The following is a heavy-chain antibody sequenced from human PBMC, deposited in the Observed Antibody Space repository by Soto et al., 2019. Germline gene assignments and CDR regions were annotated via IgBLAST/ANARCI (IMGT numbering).Heavy chain of an antibody. J-gene: IGHJ4*02. V-gene: IGHV3-33*01. Sequence: QVQLVESGGGMVQPGRSLRLSCAASGLTFSSKSMHWVRQAPGKRLEWVAVIRNDGSNKYYADSVKGRFTISIENSTISRYLPMSSLRAEDMVVYYCARDHYYAVVYFDYWGQGTLVTVFS. CDR1: GLTFSSKS. CDR2: IRNDGSNK. D-gene: IGHD3-22*01. CDR3: ARDHYYAVVYFDY.